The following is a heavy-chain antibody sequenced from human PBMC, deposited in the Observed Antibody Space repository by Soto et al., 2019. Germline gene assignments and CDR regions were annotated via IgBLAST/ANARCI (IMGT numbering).Heavy chain of an antibody. D-gene: IGHD3-22*01. Sequence: PGGSLRLSCAASGFTFSSYAMHWVRQAPGKGLEWVAVISYDGSNKYYADSVKGRFTISRDNSKNTLYLQMNSLRAEDTAVYYCARDFLIIGYYLNYYFDYWGQGTLVTVSS. CDR2: ISYDGSNK. CDR1: GFTFSSYA. CDR3: ARDFLIIGYYLNYYFDY. J-gene: IGHJ4*02. V-gene: IGHV3-30-3*01.